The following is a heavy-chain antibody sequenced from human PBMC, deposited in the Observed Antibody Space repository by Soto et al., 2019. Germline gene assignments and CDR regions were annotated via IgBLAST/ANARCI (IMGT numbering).Heavy chain of an antibody. CDR2: TNGNLGTG. CDR1: GGTFSSYP. CDR3: ARRDSHGYFRYFDN. J-gene: IGHJ4*02. D-gene: IGHD4-17*01. V-gene: IGHV1-69*06. Sequence: QVQLVQSGAEVKRPGSSVKVSCKASGGTFSSYPISWVRQAPGQGLEWMGGTNGNLGTGNYAQKLLGRLTITTDISTTTTNTELSSLTSEDTAVYYCARRDSHGYFRYFDNWGQGTLVTVSS.